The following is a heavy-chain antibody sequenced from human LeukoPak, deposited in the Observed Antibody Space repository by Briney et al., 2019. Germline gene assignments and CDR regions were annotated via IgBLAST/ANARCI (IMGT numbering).Heavy chain of an antibody. Sequence: PSETLSLTCAVYGGSFSGYYWSWIRQPPGKGLEWIGEINHSGSTNYNPSLKSRVTISVDTSKNQFSLKLSSVTAADTAVYYCARHKALLWFGELSNDWAFDYWGQGTLVTVSS. D-gene: IGHD3-10*01. J-gene: IGHJ4*02. CDR3: ARHKALLWFGELSNDWAFDY. V-gene: IGHV4-34*01. CDR1: GGSFSGYY. CDR2: INHSGST.